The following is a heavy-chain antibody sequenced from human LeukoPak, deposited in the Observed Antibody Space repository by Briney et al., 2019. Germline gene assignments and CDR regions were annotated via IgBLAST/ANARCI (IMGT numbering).Heavy chain of an antibody. V-gene: IGHV4-39*07. CDR1: GGSNSRSTYY. CDR3: ARSVVPAAFDY. Sequence: PSETLSLTCTVSGGSNSRSTYYWGWIRQPPGKGPEWIGSINYTGNTYYSPSLKSRVTMSVDTSKNQFSLKLSSVTAADTAVYYCARSVVPAAFDYWGQGTLVTVSS. J-gene: IGHJ4*02. CDR2: INYTGNT. D-gene: IGHD2-2*01.